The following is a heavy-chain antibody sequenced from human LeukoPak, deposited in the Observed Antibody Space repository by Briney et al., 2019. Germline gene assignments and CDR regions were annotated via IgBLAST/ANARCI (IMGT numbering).Heavy chain of an antibody. J-gene: IGHJ4*02. CDR1: GGTFSSYA. CDR3: ARGYCSSTSCYAPIDY. V-gene: IGHV1-69*04. Sequence: SVKVSCKASGGTFSSYAISWVRQAPGQGLEWMGRIIPILGIANYAQKFQSRVTITADKSTSTAYMELSSLRSEDTAVYYCARGYCSSTSCYAPIDYWGQGTLVTVSS. D-gene: IGHD2-2*01. CDR2: IIPILGIA.